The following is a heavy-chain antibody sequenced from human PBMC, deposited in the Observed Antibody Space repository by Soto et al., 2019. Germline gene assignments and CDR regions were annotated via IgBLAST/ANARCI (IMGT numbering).Heavy chain of an antibody. CDR2: FDPEDGET. D-gene: IGHD3-3*01. CDR1: GYTLTELS. CDR3: ATVFGVVISNWFDP. Sequence: ASVKVSCKVSGYTLTELSMHWVRQAPGKGLEWMGGFDPEDGETIYAQKFQGRVTMTEDTSTDTAYMELSSLRSEDTAVYYCATVFGVVISNWFDPWGQGTLVTVSS. J-gene: IGHJ5*02. V-gene: IGHV1-24*01.